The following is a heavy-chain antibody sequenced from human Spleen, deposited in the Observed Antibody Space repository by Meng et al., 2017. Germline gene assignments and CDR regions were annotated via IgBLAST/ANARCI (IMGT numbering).Heavy chain of an antibody. V-gene: IGHV1-2*06. CDR2: IDPKNGDT. CDR1: GYNFPDYY. Sequence: QVQLVQSGAEVKKPGASVKVSCKPSGYNFPDYYIHWVRQAPGQGLEWMGRIDPKNGDTHYAQKFQGRVTMTGDTSISTAYMELSGLRSDDTAVYYCARDEDISAAGYLLGDFWGQGTLVTVSS. D-gene: IGHD6-13*01. J-gene: IGHJ4*02. CDR3: ARDEDISAAGYLLGDF.